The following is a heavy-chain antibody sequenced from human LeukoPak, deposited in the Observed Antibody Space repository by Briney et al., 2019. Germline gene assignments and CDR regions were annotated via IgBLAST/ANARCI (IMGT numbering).Heavy chain of an antibody. J-gene: IGHJ5*02. D-gene: IGHD3-22*01. Sequence: GASVKVSCKASGYTFTGYYMHWVRQAPGQGLEWMGRITPNSVGTNYAQKFQGRVTMTRDTSISTAYMELSRLRSDDTAVYYCARDQPYYYDSSGYPTDQLNWFDPWGQGTLVTVSS. CDR1: GYTFTGYY. CDR3: ARDQPYYYDSSGYPTDQLNWFDP. V-gene: IGHV1-2*06. CDR2: ITPNSVGT.